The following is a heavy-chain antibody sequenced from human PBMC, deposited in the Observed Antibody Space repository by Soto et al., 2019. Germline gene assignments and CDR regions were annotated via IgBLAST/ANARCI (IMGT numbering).Heavy chain of an antibody. J-gene: IGHJ5*02. V-gene: IGHV4-59*12. Sequence: SETLSLTWTVSGGSISSYYWIWIRQPTGKGLEWIGYIYYSGSTYHNPSLKSRVTISVDTSKNQFSLRLSSVTAADTAVYYCARERPDGCRLDPWGQGTLVTVS. CDR2: IYYSGST. CDR1: GGSISSYY. CDR3: ARERPDGCRLDP. D-gene: IGHD6-19*01.